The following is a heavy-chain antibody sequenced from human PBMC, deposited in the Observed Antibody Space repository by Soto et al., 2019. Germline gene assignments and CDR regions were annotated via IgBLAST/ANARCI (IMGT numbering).Heavy chain of an antibody. CDR2: IIPILGIA. CDR3: ARGRGYSYDYYYYMDV. D-gene: IGHD5-18*01. Sequence: ASVKVSCKASGGTFSSYTISWVRQAPGQGLEWMGRIIPILGIANYAQKFQGRVTITADKSTSTAYMELSSLRSEDTAVYYCARGRGYSYDYYYYMDVWGKGTTVTVSS. J-gene: IGHJ6*03. V-gene: IGHV1-69*02. CDR1: GGTFSSYT.